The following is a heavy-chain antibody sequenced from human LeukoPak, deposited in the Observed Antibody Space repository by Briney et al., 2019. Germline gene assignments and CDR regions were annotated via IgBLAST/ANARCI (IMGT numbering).Heavy chain of an antibody. Sequence: SETLSLTCAVSGYSTSSGYYWGWIRQPPGKGLEWIGSIHHGGSTYYDPSLKSRVTISLDTSKDQLSLKVRSVTAADTAVYYCARDRSPYGDYMFDFWGQGTLVTVSS. CDR2: IHHGGST. D-gene: IGHD4-17*01. J-gene: IGHJ4*02. V-gene: IGHV4-38-2*02. CDR3: ARDRSPYGDYMFDF. CDR1: GYSTSSGYY.